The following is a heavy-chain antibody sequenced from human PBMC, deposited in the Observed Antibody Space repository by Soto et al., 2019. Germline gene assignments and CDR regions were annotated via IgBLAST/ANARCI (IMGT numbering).Heavy chain of an antibody. D-gene: IGHD6-13*01. J-gene: IGHJ4*02. CDR1: GGSFSSGSYY. Sequence: XATLSLTCTVSGGSFSSGSYYWSWIRQPPGKGLEWIGYIYYSGSTNYNPSLKSRVTISVDTSKNQFSLKLSSVTAADTAVYYCARGISGAADGPDPPRFDYWGQGTLVTVSS. V-gene: IGHV4-61*01. CDR2: IYYSGST. CDR3: ARGISGAADGPDPPRFDY.